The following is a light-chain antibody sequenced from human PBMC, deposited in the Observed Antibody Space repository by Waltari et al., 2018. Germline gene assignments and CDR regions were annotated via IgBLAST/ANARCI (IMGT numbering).Light chain of an antibody. J-gene: IGLJ3*02. Sequence: QSALTQPASVSGSPGQSITIPCTGTSSDVGGSNYAPWYQQHPGNAPTLLIYEVTNRPSGVSDRFSGSKSGNTASLTISGLQAEDEADYYCTSYTSSITLVFGGGTKLTVL. CDR1: SSDVGGSNY. CDR2: EVT. V-gene: IGLV2-14*01. CDR3: TSYTSSITLV.